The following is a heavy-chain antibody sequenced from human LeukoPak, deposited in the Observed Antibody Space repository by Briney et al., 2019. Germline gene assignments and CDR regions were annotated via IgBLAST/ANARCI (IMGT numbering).Heavy chain of an antibody. CDR1: GYTFTGYY. CDR3: ARAYSGHDFLDY. V-gene: IGHV1-2*02. J-gene: IGHJ4*02. D-gene: IGHD5-12*01. CDR2: INPNSGGT. Sequence: ASVKVSCKASGYTFTGYYMHWVRQAPGQGLEWMGWINPNSGGTNYAQKFQGRVTMTRDTSISTAYMELSRLRSDDTAVYYCARAYSGHDFLDYWGQGTLVTVSS.